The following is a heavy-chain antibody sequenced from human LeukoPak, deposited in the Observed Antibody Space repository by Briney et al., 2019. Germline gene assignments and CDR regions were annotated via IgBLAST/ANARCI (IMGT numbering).Heavy chain of an antibody. CDR3: ARDWWGTPPSAVFDY. J-gene: IGHJ4*02. CDR1: GYSINSGFY. V-gene: IGHV4-38-2*02. D-gene: IGHD2-8*02. Sequence: PSETLSLTCTVSGYSINSGFYWGWIRQPPGKGLEWIGSIYHSGSTYYNPSLKSRVTISVDTSKNQFSLKLSSVTAADTAVYYCARDWWGTPPSAVFDYWGQGTLVPVSS. CDR2: IYHSGST.